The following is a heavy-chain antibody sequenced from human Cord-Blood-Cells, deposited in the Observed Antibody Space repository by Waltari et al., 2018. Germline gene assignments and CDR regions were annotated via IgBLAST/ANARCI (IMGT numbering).Heavy chain of an antibody. Sequence: EVQLVGSGGGLVQPGRSLRLSCTASGFTFGDYAMSWVCKAPGKELAWVGFIRSKAYGGTTEYAASVKGRFTISRDDSKSIAYLQMNSLKTEDTAVYYCTREYYDFWSGYDAFDIWGQGTMVTVSS. CDR1: GFTFGDYA. CDR2: IRSKAYGGTT. D-gene: IGHD3-3*01. CDR3: TREYYDFWSGYDAFDI. V-gene: IGHV3-49*04. J-gene: IGHJ3*02.